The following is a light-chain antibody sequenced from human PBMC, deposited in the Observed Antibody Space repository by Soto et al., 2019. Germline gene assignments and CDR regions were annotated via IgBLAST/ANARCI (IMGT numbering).Light chain of an antibody. V-gene: IGKV3-20*01. CDR1: QSVARNY. CDR3: QQYAWSPLT. Sequence: EIVLTQSPGTLSLSLGERGILSCRASQSVARNYLAWFQQKPGQTPRLLIYDASRRATGIPDRFSGSGSGTDFTLSISRLEPEDFAVYYCQQYAWSPLTFGGGTKVEIK. J-gene: IGKJ4*01. CDR2: DAS.